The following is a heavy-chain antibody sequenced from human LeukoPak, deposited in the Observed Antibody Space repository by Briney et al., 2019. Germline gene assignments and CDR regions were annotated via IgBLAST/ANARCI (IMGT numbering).Heavy chain of an antibody. V-gene: IGHV3-21*01. CDR1: GFIFSSYS. D-gene: IGHD1-26*01. J-gene: IGHJ4*02. CDR2: ISSSSSYI. CDR3: VKEVDSGSY. Sequence: PGGSLRLFCAASGFIFSSYSMNCVRQAPGKGLVCVSSISSSSSYIYYADSVKGRFTISRDNTKNTLYLQMSSLRAEDTAVYYCVKEVDSGSYWGQGTLVTVSS.